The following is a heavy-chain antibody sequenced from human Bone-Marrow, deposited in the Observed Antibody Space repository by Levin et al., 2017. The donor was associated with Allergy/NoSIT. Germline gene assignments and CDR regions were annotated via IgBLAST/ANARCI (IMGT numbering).Heavy chain of an antibody. D-gene: IGHD3-10*01. J-gene: IGHJ4*02. CDR1: GASITSGDHY. Sequence: SETLSLTCSVSGASITSGDHYWSWIRQSPGKGLEWIGYIYYSGSTYYNPSLMTRITISLDPSKNHFSLKLRSVTVADTAVYYCASLSYYYGAGTHPDEDYCGQGALVIVSS. CDR3: ASLSYYYGAGTHPDEDY. V-gene: IGHV4-30-4*01. CDR2: IYYSGST.